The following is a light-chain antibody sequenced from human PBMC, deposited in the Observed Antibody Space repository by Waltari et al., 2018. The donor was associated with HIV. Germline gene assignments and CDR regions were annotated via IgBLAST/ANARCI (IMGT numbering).Light chain of an antibody. CDR3: TSYTTSDTLR. V-gene: IGLV2-14*03. CDR1: SSDFGFDNY. Sequence: QSVLTQPASVSGSPGQSVTISCTGTSSDFGFDNYVSWYKQYPGKAPTLIIDEVSMRPAGGSDRFSGSKSGNTASLTISGHQNEDEADYFCTSYTTSDTLRFGGGTKVTVL. CDR2: EVS. J-gene: IGLJ3*02.